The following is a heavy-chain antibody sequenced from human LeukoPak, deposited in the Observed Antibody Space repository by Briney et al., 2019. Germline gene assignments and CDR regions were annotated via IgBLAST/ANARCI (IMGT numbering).Heavy chain of an antibody. CDR2: INPSGGST. D-gene: IGHD4-23*01. CDR3: ARAECYGGYYYGMDV. Sequence: GASVKVSCKASGYTLTIYYMHWVRQAPGQGLELMGIINPSGGSTSYEQKFQGRGTMTRDTSTSTVYMELSSLRTEDTAVYYCARAECYGGYYYGMDVWGKGTTVTVSS. CDR1: GYTLTIYY. J-gene: IGHJ6*04. V-gene: IGHV1-46*01.